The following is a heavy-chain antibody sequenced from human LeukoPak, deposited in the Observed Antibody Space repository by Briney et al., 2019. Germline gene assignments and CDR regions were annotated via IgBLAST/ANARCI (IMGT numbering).Heavy chain of an antibody. CDR3: AKTYYDILTGSPLGYYYYYGMDV. CDR2: TSGSGGST. Sequence: GGSLRLSCAASGFTFSSYAMSWVRQAPGKGLEWVSATSGSGGSTYYADSVKGRFTISRDNSKNTLYLQMNSLRAEDTAVYYCAKTYYDILTGSPLGYYYYYGMDVWGQGTTVTVSS. CDR1: GFTFSSYA. J-gene: IGHJ6*02. D-gene: IGHD3-9*01. V-gene: IGHV3-23*01.